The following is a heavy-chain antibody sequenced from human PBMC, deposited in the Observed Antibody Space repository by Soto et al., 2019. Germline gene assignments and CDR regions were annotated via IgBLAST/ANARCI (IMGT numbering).Heavy chain of an antibody. CDR1: GYTFTSYG. Sequence: ASVKVSCKASGYTFTSYGISWVRQAPGQGLEWMGWISAYNGNTNYAQKLQGRVTMTTDTSTSTAYMELRSLRSDDTAVYYCARERVVQNSGYDVIDYWGQGTLVTVSS. CDR2: ISAYNGNT. J-gene: IGHJ4*02. D-gene: IGHD5-12*01. V-gene: IGHV1-18*01. CDR3: ARERVVQNSGYDVIDY.